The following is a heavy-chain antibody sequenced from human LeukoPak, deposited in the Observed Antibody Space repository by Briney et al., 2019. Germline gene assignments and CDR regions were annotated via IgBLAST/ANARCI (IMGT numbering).Heavy chain of an antibody. V-gene: IGHV4-39*07. J-gene: IGHJ6*03. CDR2: IYYSGST. CDR1: GGSISSSSYY. Sequence: SETLSLTCTVSGGSISSSSYYWGWIRQPPGKGLEWIGSIYYSGSTYYNPSLKSRVTISVDTSKNQFSLKLSSVTAADTAVYYCARGIAAQPVYYYYYMDVWGKGTTVTVSS. CDR3: ARGIAAQPVYYYYYMDV. D-gene: IGHD6-6*01.